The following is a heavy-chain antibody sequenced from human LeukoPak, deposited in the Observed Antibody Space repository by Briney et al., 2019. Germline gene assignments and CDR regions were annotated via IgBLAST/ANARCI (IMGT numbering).Heavy chain of an antibody. CDR1: GFTFSSYS. V-gene: IGHV3-21*01. D-gene: IGHD3-10*01. CDR3: AREGLWFGELSVFDY. J-gene: IGHJ4*02. CDR2: ISSSSSYI. Sequence: PGGSLRLSCAASGFTFSSYSMNWVRQAPGKGLEWVSSISSSSSYIYYADSVKGRFTISRDNAKNSLYLQMNSLRAEDTAVYYYAREGLWFGELSVFDYWGQGTLVTVSS.